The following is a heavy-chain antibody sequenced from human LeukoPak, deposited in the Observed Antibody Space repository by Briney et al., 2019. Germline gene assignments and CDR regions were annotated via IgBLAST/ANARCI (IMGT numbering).Heavy chain of an antibody. Sequence: PGGSLRLSCAASGFTFSSYGMSWVRQAPGKGLEWVSAISGSGGSTYYADSEKGRFTISRDNSKNTLYLQVSSLRAEDTAVYYCAKGGRTGKSISMIRGVRNYYYYMDVWGKGTTVTISS. V-gene: IGHV3-23*01. D-gene: IGHD3-10*01. CDR3: AKGGRTGKSISMIRGVRNYYYYMDV. J-gene: IGHJ6*03. CDR2: ISGSGGST. CDR1: GFTFSSYG.